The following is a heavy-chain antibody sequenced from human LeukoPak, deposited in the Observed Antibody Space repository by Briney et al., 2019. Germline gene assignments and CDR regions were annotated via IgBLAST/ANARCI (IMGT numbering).Heavy chain of an antibody. V-gene: IGHV3-7*01. CDR1: GFTFSSYW. CDR2: IKQDGSEK. Sequence: GGSLRLSCAASGFTFSSYWMSWVRQAPGKGLEWVANIKQDGSEKYYVDSVKGRFTISRDNAKNSLFLQMNSLRAEDTAAYYCVRAQGLGESGNYWGQGTLVTVSS. J-gene: IGHJ4*02. D-gene: IGHD3-16*01. CDR3: VRAQGLGESGNY.